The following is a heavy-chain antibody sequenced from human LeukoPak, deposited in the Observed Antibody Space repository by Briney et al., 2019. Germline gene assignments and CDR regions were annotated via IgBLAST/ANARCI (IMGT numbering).Heavy chain of an antibody. D-gene: IGHD3-9*01. CDR3: ARSATYYDILTGYSPVDY. CDR1: GYTFTGYY. CDR2: INPNSGGT. J-gene: IGHJ4*02. Sequence: PVASVKVSCKASGYTFTGYYMHWMRQAPGQGLEWMGWINPNSGGTNYAQKFQGRVTMTRDTSISTAYMELSRLRSDDTAVYYCARSATYYDILTGYSPVDYWGQGTLVTVSS. V-gene: IGHV1-2*02.